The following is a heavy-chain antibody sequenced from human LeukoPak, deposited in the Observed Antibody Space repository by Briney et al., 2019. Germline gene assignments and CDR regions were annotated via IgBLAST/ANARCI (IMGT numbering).Heavy chain of an antibody. CDR1: GYTFTSYY. D-gene: IGHD4-23*01. J-gene: IGHJ4*02. Sequence: ASVKVSCKASGYTFTSYYMHWVRQAPGQGLEWMGIINPSGGSTSYAQTFQGRVTMTRDTSTSTVYMELSSLRSEDTAVYYCAGTYGGYTGFDYWGQGTLVTVSS. CDR3: AGTYGGYTGFDY. CDR2: INPSGGST. V-gene: IGHV1-46*01.